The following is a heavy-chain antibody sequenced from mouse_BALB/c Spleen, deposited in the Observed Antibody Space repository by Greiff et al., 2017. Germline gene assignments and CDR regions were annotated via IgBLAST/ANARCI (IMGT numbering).Heavy chain of an antibody. CDR3: ARAKMITDWYFDV. CDR2: IAPGSGST. CDR1: GYTFTSYW. Sequence: DLVKPGASVKLSCKASGYTFTSYWINWIKQRPGQGLEWIGRIAPGSGSTYYNEMFKGKATLTVDTSSSTAYIQLSSLSSEDSAVYFCARAKMITDWYFDVWGAGTTVTVSS. J-gene: IGHJ1*01. V-gene: IGHV1S41*01. D-gene: IGHD2-4*01.